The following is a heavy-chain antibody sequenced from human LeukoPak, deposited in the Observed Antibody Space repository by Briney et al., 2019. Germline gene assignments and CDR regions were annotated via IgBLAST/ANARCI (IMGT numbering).Heavy chain of an antibody. CDR2: INPNSGDT. D-gene: IGHD5-18*01. J-gene: IGHJ4*02. V-gene: IGHV1-2*02. Sequence: ASVKVSCKASGYTFTRYYVHWVRQAPGRGLEWMGWINPNSGDTHYAQKFQGRVTMTRDTSISTAYMELSRLRSDDTAVYYCARDQGRGYSYGLYYFDYWGQGTLVTVSS. CDR1: GYTFTRYY. CDR3: ARDQGRGYSYGLYYFDY.